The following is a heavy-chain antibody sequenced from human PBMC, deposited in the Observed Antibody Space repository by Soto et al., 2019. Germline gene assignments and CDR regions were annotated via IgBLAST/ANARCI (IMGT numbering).Heavy chain of an antibody. CDR3: TRVNSRHRRPDAFDI. V-gene: IGHV3-49*03. Sequence: PGGSLRLSCTASGFTFGDYAMSWFRQAPGKGLEWVGFIRSKAYGGTTEYAASVKGRFTISRDDSKSIAYLQMNSLKTEDTAVYYCTRVNSRHRRPDAFDIWGQGTMVTVSS. CDR2: IRSKAYGGTT. J-gene: IGHJ3*02. CDR1: GFTFGDYA.